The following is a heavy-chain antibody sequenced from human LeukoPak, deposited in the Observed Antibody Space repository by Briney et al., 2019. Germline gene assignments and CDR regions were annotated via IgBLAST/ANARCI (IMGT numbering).Heavy chain of an antibody. J-gene: IGHJ3*02. V-gene: IGHV7-4-1*02. CDR1: GYTFTSYA. CDR3: AREGIEMAASNAFDI. D-gene: IGHD5-24*01. CDR2: INTNTGNP. Sequence: AASVKVSCKASGYTFTSYAMNWVRQAPGQGLEWMGWINTNTGNPTYAQGFTGRFVFSLDTSVSTAYLQISSLKAEDTAVYYCAREGIEMAASNAFDIWGQGTMVTVSS.